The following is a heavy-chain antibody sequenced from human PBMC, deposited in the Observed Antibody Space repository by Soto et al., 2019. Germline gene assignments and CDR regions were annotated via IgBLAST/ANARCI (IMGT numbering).Heavy chain of an antibody. CDR1: GFTFSSSA. Sequence: SVKVSCKASGFTFSSSAIQWVRQARGQPLEWIGWIVVGSGKTDYTHNLQARVTITRDKSTSTAYMELSGLRSEDTAVYYCARKEGSSWYHYYGMDVWGQGTTVTVAS. D-gene: IGHD6-13*01. J-gene: IGHJ6*02. CDR2: IVVGSGKT. V-gene: IGHV1-58*02. CDR3: ARKEGSSWYHYYGMDV.